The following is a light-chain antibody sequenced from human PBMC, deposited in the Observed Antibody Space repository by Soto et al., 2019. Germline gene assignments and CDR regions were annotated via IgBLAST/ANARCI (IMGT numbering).Light chain of an antibody. V-gene: IGKV2-28*01. J-gene: IGKJ4*01. CDR2: LGS. Sequence: DIVMTQSPLALPVTPVEPSSISYISSHILLHSDGYNYLDWYLQKPGQSPQLVIYLGSYRASGVSDRFSGSGSGTDFTLKISRVEAEDVGVYYCMQALQSPITFGGGTKVDIK. CDR1: HILLHSDGYNY. CDR3: MQALQSPIT.